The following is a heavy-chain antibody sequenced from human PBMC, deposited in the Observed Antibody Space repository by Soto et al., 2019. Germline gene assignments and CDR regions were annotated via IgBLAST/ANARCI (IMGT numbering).Heavy chain of an antibody. Sequence: ASVKVSCKVSGDTFIAHYIHWVRQAPGKGLEWIGWTNPNNGSTKYAQKFQGRVTMTRDTSITTVYVELSSLRSDDTAVYFCARDVNPYYGPGSLHGCFDYWGQGTLVTVSS. CDR1: GDTFIAHY. CDR2: TNPNNGST. V-gene: IGHV1-2*02. J-gene: IGHJ4*02. CDR3: ARDVNPYYGPGSLHGCFDY. D-gene: IGHD3-10*01.